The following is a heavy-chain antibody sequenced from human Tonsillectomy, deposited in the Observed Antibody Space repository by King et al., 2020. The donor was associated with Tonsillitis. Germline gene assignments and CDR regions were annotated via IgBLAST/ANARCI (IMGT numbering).Heavy chain of an antibody. CDR3: ARGARIDGDYAFLEYFQQ. V-gene: IGHV3-30*03. Sequence: VQLVESGGGVVQPGRSLRLSCAASGFTFSNFDMHWVRQAPGKGLEWVAVISYDGSNKYCADSVKGRFTISRDNSKNTLYLQVNSLTTDDTAVFYCARGARIDGDYAFLEYFQQWGQGTLVTVSS. D-gene: IGHD4-17*01. CDR2: ISYDGSNK. J-gene: IGHJ1*01. CDR1: GFTFSNFD.